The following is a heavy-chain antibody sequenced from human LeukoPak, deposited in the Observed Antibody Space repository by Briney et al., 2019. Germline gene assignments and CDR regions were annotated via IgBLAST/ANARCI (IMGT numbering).Heavy chain of an antibody. J-gene: IGHJ6*02. CDR3: ARSPEYGSSTSCYGVYGMDV. Sequence: GGSLRLSCAASGFTFSSYAMHWVRQAPGKGLEWVAVISYDGSNKYYADSVKGRFTISRDNSKNTLYLQMNSLRAEDTAVYYCARSPEYGSSTSCYGVYGMDVWGQGTTVTVSS. CDR1: GFTFSSYA. V-gene: IGHV3-30-3*01. D-gene: IGHD2-2*01. CDR2: ISYDGSNK.